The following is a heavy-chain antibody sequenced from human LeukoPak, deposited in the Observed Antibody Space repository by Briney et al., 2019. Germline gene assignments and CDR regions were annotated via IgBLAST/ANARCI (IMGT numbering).Heavy chain of an antibody. Sequence: PGGPLRLSCAASGFTFSSYGMHWVRQAPGKGLEWVAFIRYDGSNKYYADSVKGRFTISRDNSKNTLYLQMDSLRAEDTAVYYCAKDSTHPYYDILTGYPDYWGQGTLVTVSS. J-gene: IGHJ4*02. D-gene: IGHD3-9*01. V-gene: IGHV3-30*02. CDR1: GFTFSSYG. CDR2: IRYDGSNK. CDR3: AKDSTHPYYDILTGYPDY.